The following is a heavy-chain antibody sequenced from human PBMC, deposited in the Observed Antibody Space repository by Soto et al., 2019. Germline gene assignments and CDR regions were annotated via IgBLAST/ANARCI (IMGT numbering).Heavy chain of an antibody. CDR2: INESGNT. V-gene: IGHV4-34*01. D-gene: IGHD3-10*01. CDR3: ARGLLLWFGELSRRGGYYYYMDV. Sequence: QVQLQQWGAGLLKPSETLSLTCAVYGGSFSGYQWTWIRQTPGKGLEWIGEINESGNTNYNPSLKSRVTILVDTAKKQISLKLSSVTAADTAVYYCARGLLLWFGELSRRGGYYYYMDVWGKGTSVTVSS. J-gene: IGHJ6*03. CDR1: GGSFSGYQ.